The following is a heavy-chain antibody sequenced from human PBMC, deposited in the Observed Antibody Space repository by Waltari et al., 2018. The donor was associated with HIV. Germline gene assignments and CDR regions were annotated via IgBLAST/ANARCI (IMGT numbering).Heavy chain of an antibody. CDR1: GFTFGDYA. CDR2: IRSKDYGGTI. Sequence: DVQLVESGGGLVQPGRSLRLSCTGSGFTFGDYAMSWFRQAPGKGLEWVGFIRSKDYGGTIEYAASVKVRFTISRDDSKNIAYLQMKSLKTEDTGVYYCTRAAWQWLSHARYGMDVWGQGTTVTVSS. CDR3: TRAAWQWLSHARYGMDV. V-gene: IGHV3-49*03. D-gene: IGHD6-19*01. J-gene: IGHJ6*02.